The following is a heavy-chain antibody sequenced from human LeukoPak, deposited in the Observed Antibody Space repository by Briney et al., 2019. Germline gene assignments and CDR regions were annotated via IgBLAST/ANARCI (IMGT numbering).Heavy chain of an antibody. V-gene: IGHV3-53*01. CDR1: GFTFSSYV. CDR2: IYTGGTT. Sequence: PGGSLRLSCAASGFTFSSYVMSWVRQAPGKGLEWVSVIYTGGTTYYADSVKGRFTISRDNSKNTLYLQMNSLRAEDTAVYYCARQYYYWGQGTLVTVSS. J-gene: IGHJ4*02. D-gene: IGHD2-15*01. CDR3: ARQYYY.